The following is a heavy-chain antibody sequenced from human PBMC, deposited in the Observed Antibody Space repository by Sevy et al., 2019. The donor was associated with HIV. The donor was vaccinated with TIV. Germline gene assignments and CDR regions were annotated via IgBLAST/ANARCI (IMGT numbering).Heavy chain of an antibody. J-gene: IGHJ4*02. CDR3: ASAWYYYDSSGYSGQAFDY. D-gene: IGHD3-22*01. V-gene: IGHV1-69*13. CDR2: IVPIFGTA. CDR1: GDTFSSYA. Sequence: ASVKVSCKASGDTFSSYAISWMRQAPGQGLEWMGGIVPIFGTANYAQKFQSRVTITADVSTSTAYMELSSLRPEDTAVYYCASAWYYYDSSGYSGQAFDYWGQGTLVTVSS.